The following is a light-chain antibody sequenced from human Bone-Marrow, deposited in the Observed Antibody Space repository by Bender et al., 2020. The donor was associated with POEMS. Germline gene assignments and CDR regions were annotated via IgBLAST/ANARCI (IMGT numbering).Light chain of an antibody. Sequence: QSVLTQPPSASGTPGQRVTISCSGGSSNIGAHAVNWYQHLPGTAPKLLIYSIHRRPSEVPDRFSGSRSCTPASLAISGHQSEDEAEYYCAVWDDSLSGCVFGGGTELTVL. V-gene: IGLV1-44*01. J-gene: IGLJ3*02. CDR2: SIH. CDR3: AVWDDSLSGCV. CDR1: SSNIGAHA.